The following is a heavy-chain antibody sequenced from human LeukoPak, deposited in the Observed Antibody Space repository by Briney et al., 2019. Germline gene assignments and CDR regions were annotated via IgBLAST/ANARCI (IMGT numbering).Heavy chain of an antibody. CDR3: ARLPQLGSDY. D-gene: IGHD1-26*01. J-gene: IGHJ4*02. CDR2: IDPSDSYT. Sequence: GESLKISCKGSGYSFTSYWINWVRQMPGKGLEWMGTIDPSDSYTNYSPSFQGHVTISADNSIGTAYLQWSSLKASDTAMYYCARLPQLGSDYWGQGTLVTVSS. V-gene: IGHV5-10-1*01. CDR1: GYSFTSYW.